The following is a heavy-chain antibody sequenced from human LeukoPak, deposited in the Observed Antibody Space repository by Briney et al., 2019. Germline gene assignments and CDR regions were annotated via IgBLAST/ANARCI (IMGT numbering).Heavy chain of an antibody. D-gene: IGHD2-2*01. Sequence: GGSLRLSCAASGFTFSSYAMHWVRQAPGKGLEYVSAISSNGGSTYYANSVKGRFTISRDNSKNTLYPQMGSLRAEDMAVYYCARDKGPAAAYYFDYWGQGTLVTVSS. CDR1: GFTFSSYA. J-gene: IGHJ4*02. V-gene: IGHV3-64*01. CDR3: ARDKGPAAAYYFDY. CDR2: ISSNGGST.